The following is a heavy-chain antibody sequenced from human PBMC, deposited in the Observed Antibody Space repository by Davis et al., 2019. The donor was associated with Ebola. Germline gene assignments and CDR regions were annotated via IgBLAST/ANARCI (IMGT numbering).Heavy chain of an antibody. CDR1: GGSFSGYY. CDR3: AGGYNFDH. J-gene: IGHJ4*01. V-gene: IGHV4-34*01. CDR2: INHSGST. D-gene: IGHD6-25*01. Sequence: SETLSLTCAVYGGSFSGYYWSWIRQPPGKGLEWIGEINHSGSTNYNPSLKSRVTISVDTSKNQFSLKLTSVTAADTAIYYCAGGYNFDHWGLGTLVTVSS.